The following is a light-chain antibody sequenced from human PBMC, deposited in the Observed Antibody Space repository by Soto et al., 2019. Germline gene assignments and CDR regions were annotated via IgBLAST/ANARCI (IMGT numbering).Light chain of an antibody. CDR2: GSS. Sequence: EIVLTQSPGTLSLSPGKRATLSCRASQSVSSTYLAWYQQKPGQAPRLLIYGSSSRATGIPDRFSGSGSGTDFTLTISRLEPEDFAVYYCQQYDNSLYTFGQVTKLEIK. V-gene: IGKV3-20*01. CDR3: QQYDNSLYT. CDR1: QSVSSTY. J-gene: IGKJ2*01.